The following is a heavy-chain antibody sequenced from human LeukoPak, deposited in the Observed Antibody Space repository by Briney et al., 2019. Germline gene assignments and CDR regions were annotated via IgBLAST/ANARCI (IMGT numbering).Heavy chain of an antibody. D-gene: IGHD5-18*01. Sequence: PGGSLRLSCAASGFTFDDYAMHWVRQAPGKGLEWVSGISWNSGSIGYADSVKGRFTISRDNAKNSLYLQMNSLRAEDTALYYCANDTAMADWGQGTLVTVSS. CDR1: GFTFDDYA. V-gene: IGHV3-9*01. CDR3: ANDTAMAD. CDR2: ISWNSGSI. J-gene: IGHJ4*02.